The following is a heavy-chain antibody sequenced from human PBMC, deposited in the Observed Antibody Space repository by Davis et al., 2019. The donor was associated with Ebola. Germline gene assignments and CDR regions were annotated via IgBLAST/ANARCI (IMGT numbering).Heavy chain of an antibody. CDR2: ISSDGGIT. V-gene: IGHV3-74*01. Sequence: PGGSLRLSCAASGFTFNKYWMHSVRYAPGQGLVYVSRISSDGGITSYSDSVKGRFTISRDNAKSTLYLQMNSLTAEDTAVYYCVRTTYGAPEYWGQGTRVTVSS. J-gene: IGHJ4*02. CDR1: GFTFNKYW. D-gene: IGHD4-17*01. CDR3: VRTTYGAPEY.